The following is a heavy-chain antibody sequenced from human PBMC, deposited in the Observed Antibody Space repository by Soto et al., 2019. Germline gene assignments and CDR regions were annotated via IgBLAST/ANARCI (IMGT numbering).Heavy chain of an antibody. J-gene: IGHJ4*02. D-gene: IGHD6-13*01. Sequence: PGGSLRLSCEVSGFTFSDFGLDWVRQAPGKGLEWVAIISHDGSKRFYADSVKGRFTISRDNAKDTLYLQMNDLRAEDSALYHCTRGPRATSAGTSAHWGQGTLVTVSS. V-gene: IGHV3-30*03. CDR1: GFTFSDFG. CDR3: TRGPRATSAGTSAH. CDR2: ISHDGSKR.